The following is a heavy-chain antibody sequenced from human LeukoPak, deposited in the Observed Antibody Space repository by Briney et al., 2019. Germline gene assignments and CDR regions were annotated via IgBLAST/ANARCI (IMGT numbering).Heavy chain of an antibody. CDR1: GFTFSSDA. J-gene: IGHJ4*02. CDR3: AKGWGSGDY. V-gene: IGHV3-23*01. Sequence: GGSPRLSCVASGFTFSSDAMHWVRQAPGKGLEWVSAISGSGDFTHSVDSVKGRFTISRDNSKNTLYLQMNSLRAEDTAVYYCAKGWGSGDYWGQGTLVTVSS. D-gene: IGHD7-27*01. CDR2: ISGSGDFT.